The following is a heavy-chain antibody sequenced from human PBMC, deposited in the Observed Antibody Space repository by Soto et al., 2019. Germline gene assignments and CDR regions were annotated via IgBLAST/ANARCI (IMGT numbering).Heavy chain of an antibody. Sequence: SETLSLTCTVSGGSISGYYCSWIRQSPGKGLEWIGNIFYSGNTNYNPSLKSRVTISVDTSKNQFSLNLSSVTAADTAVYYCARQILYSSGWYFDYWGLGTPVTVSS. D-gene: IGHD6-19*01. J-gene: IGHJ4*02. CDR1: GGSISGYY. CDR3: ARQILYSSGWYFDY. V-gene: IGHV4-59*08. CDR2: IFYSGNT.